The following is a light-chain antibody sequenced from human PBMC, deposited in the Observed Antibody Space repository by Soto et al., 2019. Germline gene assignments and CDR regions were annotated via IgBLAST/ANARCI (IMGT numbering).Light chain of an antibody. CDR2: DVN. V-gene: IGLV2-14*01. CDR3: SSYTSSDSWV. J-gene: IGLJ3*02. Sequence: QSALTQPASVSGSPGQSLTISCTGTSSVVGGYNSVSWYQQHPGKAPKLMIFDVNSRTPGVSGRFSGSKSANTASLTISGLQAEDEADYYCSSYTSSDSWVFGGGTKVPVL. CDR1: SSVVGGYNS.